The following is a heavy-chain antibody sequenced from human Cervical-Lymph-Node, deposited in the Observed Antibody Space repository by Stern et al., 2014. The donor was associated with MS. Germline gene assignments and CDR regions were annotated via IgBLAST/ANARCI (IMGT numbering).Heavy chain of an antibody. D-gene: IGHD3-16*01. CDR2: IIPIFGTT. J-gene: IGHJ4*02. CDR3: ASGVGESHYFDY. V-gene: IGHV1-69*01. CDR1: GDTFSTSL. Sequence: QVQLVQSGAEVKKPGSSVKGSCKASGDTFSTSLITWVRQAPGQGPEWMGGIIPIFGTTDYARRFQGRVTITAAAYTKQAFQDLRGLRSDDTAVYCCASGVGESHYFDYWGQGTLVTVSS.